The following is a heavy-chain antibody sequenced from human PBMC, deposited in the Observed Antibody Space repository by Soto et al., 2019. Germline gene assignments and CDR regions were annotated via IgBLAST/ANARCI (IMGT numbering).Heavy chain of an antibody. D-gene: IGHD2-21*01. CDR3: ARDRDWGDGYNYYGY. CDR2: IIPIFGTA. J-gene: IGHJ4*02. Sequence: QVQLVQSGAEVKKPGSSVKVSCKASGGTFSSYAISWVRQAPGQGPEWMGGIIPIFGTANYAQKFQGRVTITADESTSTAYMELSSLRSEDTAVYYCARDRDWGDGYNYYGYWGQGTLVTVSS. V-gene: IGHV1-69*01. CDR1: GGTFSSYA.